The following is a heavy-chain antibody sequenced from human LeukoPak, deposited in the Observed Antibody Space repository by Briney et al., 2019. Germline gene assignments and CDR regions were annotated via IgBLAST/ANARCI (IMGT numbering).Heavy chain of an antibody. CDR1: GFTFRTFA. J-gene: IGHJ6*02. CDR3: ARDVMTTVTRSYGMDV. D-gene: IGHD4-11*01. CDR2: ISSSGSTI. Sequence: GGSLRLSCAASGFTFRTFAMSWVRQAPGKGLEWVSYISSSGSTIYYADSVKGRFTISRDNAKNSLYLQMNSLRAEDTAVYYCARDVMTTVTRSYGMDVWGQGTTVTVSS. V-gene: IGHV3-11*01.